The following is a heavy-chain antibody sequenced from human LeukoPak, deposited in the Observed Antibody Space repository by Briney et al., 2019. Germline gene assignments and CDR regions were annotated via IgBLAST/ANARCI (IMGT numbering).Heavy chain of an antibody. CDR1: GGSTSGGGYF. CDR3: ARSPSKEMEWLSPSHFDF. Sequence: SETLSLTCSVSGGSTSGGGYFWNWIRQPPGKTLEWIGCTDHTGFTYNKPSLRSRVTISVDTSKNQFSLRLTSVTAADTAMYFCARSPSKEMEWLSPSHFDFWGQGTLVSVSS. D-gene: IGHD3-3*01. CDR2: TDHTGFT. V-gene: IGHV4-30-2*01. J-gene: IGHJ4*02.